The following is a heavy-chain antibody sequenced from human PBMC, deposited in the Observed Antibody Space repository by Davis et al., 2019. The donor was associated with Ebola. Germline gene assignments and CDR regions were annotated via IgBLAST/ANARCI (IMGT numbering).Heavy chain of an antibody. CDR3: ARGIGWSYYFDY. CDR1: GFNFRSYG. D-gene: IGHD6-19*01. J-gene: IGHJ4*02. V-gene: IGHV3-33*01. CDR2: IWYDGSRK. Sequence: GESLKISCAASGFNFRSYGMHWVRQAPDKGLEWVAVIWYDGSRKYYGDSVKGRFTISRDNSNNLLYLQMNSLRAEDTAVYYCARGIGWSYYFDYWGQGTLVTVSS.